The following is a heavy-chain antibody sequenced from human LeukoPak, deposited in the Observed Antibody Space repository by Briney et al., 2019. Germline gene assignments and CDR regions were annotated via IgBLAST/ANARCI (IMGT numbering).Heavy chain of an antibody. J-gene: IGHJ6*02. D-gene: IGHD2-15*01. V-gene: IGHV5-51*01. CDR1: GYSFISYW. CDR2: IYPGDSDT. Sequence: GESLKISCKGSGYSFISYWIGWVRQMPGKGLEWMGIIYPGDSDTRYSPSFQGQVTISADKSISTAYLQWSSLKASDTAMYYCAGWSTHELHYYYGMDVWGQGTTVTVSS. CDR3: AGWSTHELHYYYGMDV.